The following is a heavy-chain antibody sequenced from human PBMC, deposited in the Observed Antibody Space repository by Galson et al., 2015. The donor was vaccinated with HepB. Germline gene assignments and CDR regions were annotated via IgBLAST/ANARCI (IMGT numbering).Heavy chain of an antibody. V-gene: IGHV3-9*01. D-gene: IGHD2-2*01. CDR3: AKGHIVVVPAAAGDAFDI. CDR1: GFTFDDYA. CDR2: ISWNSGSI. J-gene: IGHJ3*02. Sequence: SLRLSCAASGFTFDDYAMHWVRQAPGKGLEWVSGISWNSGSIGYADSVKGRFTISRDNAKNSLYLQMNSLRAEDTALYYCAKGHIVVVPAAAGDAFDIWGQGTMVTVSS.